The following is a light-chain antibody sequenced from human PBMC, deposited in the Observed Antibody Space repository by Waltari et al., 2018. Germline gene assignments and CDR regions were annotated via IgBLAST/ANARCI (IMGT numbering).Light chain of an antibody. Sequence: DAVMTQSPLSLPVTLGQPASISCRPSQSLVSSDGNTYLTWVHERPGQSPRRLIDRVSKRDSGVPDRFSGSGSGTDFTLKISRVEAEDVGVYYCMQATHWPYSFGQGTKLEIK. CDR3: MQATHWPYS. J-gene: IGKJ2*03. CDR1: QSLVSSDGNTY. V-gene: IGKV2-30*01. CDR2: RVS.